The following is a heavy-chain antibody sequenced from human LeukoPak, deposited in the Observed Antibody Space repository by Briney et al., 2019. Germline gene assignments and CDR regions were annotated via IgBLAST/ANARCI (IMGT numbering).Heavy chain of an antibody. Sequence: SETLSLTCTVSGDSVSTTIYYWGWIRQPPGQGLEWVGCIYYTGNAYYNPALKSRVTMSVDTYKNQSSLELNSVTAADTAVYYCARQWGTWGHGTLVTVSS. CDR2: IYYTGNA. CDR1: GDSVSTTIYY. D-gene: IGHD7-27*01. J-gene: IGHJ5*01. V-gene: IGHV4-39*01. CDR3: ARQWGT.